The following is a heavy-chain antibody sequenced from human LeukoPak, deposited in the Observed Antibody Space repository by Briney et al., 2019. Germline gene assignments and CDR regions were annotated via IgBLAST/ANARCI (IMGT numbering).Heavy chain of an antibody. Sequence: GASVKVSCKASGYTFTGYYMHWVRQAPGQGLEWMGWINPNSGGTNYAQKFQGRVTMTRDTSISTAYMELSRLRSDDTDVYYCAREKAADCSSTSCYYYYYHMDVWGKGTTVTVSS. J-gene: IGHJ6*03. CDR2: INPNSGGT. CDR1: GYTFTGYY. D-gene: IGHD2-2*01. V-gene: IGHV1-2*02. CDR3: AREKAADCSSTSCYYYYYHMDV.